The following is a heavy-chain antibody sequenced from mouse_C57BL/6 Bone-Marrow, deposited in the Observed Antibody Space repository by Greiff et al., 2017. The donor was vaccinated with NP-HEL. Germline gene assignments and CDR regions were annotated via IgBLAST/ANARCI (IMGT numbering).Heavy chain of an antibody. D-gene: IGHD1-1*01. CDR3: TTWLRYPYYFDY. J-gene: IGHJ2*01. Sequence: EVMLVESGAELVRPGASVKLSCTASGFNIKDDYMHWVKQRPEQGLEWIGWIDPENGDTEYASKFQGKATITADTSSNTAYLQLSSLTSEDTAVYYCTTWLRYPYYFDYWGQGTTLTVSS. CDR1: GFNIKDDY. CDR2: IDPENGDT. V-gene: IGHV14-4*01.